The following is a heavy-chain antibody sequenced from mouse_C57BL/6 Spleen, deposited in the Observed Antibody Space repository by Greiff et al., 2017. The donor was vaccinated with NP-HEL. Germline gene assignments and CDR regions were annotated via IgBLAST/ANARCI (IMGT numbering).Heavy chain of an antibody. Sequence: VQLQQPGTELVKPGASVKLSCKASGYTFTSYWMHWVKQRPGQGLEWIGNINPSNGGTNYNEKFKSKATLTVDKSSSTAYMQLSSLTSEDSAVYYCARDSSGYVGYFDYWGQGTTLTVSS. V-gene: IGHV1-53*01. D-gene: IGHD3-2*02. CDR1: GYTFTSYW. J-gene: IGHJ2*01. CDR3: ARDSSGYVGYFDY. CDR2: INPSNGGT.